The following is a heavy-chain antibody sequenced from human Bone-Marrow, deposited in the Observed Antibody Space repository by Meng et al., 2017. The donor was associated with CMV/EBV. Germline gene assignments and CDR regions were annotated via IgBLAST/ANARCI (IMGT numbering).Heavy chain of an antibody. V-gene: IGHV3-23*01. CDR3: ARLSSSDDAFDV. CDR1: GFTFSDNW. CDR2: ISGSGSST. Sequence: GESLKISCAASGFTFSDNWMSWVRQAPGKGLEWVSTISGSGSSTYYADSVKGRFTVSRDNSNNTLYLQMNSLRSEDTAVYYCARLSSSDDAFDVWGQGTMVTV. D-gene: IGHD6-6*01. J-gene: IGHJ3*01.